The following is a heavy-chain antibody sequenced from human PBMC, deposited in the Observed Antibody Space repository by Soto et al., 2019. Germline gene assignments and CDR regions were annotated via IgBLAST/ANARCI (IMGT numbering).Heavy chain of an antibody. D-gene: IGHD2-21*02. CDR1: GYTFTSYY. CDR2: INPSGGST. CDR3: ASAYCGGDCYSSEDYYGMDV. Sequence: QVQLVQSGAEVKKPGASVKVSCKASGYTFTSYYMHWVRQAPGQGLEWMGIINPSGGSTSYAQKFQGRVTMTRDTSTSTVYMELSSLRSEDTAVYYCASAYCGGDCYSSEDYYGMDVWGQGITVTVSS. J-gene: IGHJ6*02. V-gene: IGHV1-46*01.